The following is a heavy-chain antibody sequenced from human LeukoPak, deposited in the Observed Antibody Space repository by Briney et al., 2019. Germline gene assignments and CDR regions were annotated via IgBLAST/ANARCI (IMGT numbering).Heavy chain of an antibody. J-gene: IGHJ4*02. CDR1: GYTFTSYY. CDR2: INPNSGAT. Sequence: GPSVKLSCKASGYTFTSYYSHWVRQAPGQGLEWVPCINPNSGATNYAQEFQGRVTMTRDTSISTAYMELSRLRSDDTAVYYCARDRRRFIESWGQGTLVTVSS. V-gene: IGHV1-2*02. CDR3: ARDRRRFIES.